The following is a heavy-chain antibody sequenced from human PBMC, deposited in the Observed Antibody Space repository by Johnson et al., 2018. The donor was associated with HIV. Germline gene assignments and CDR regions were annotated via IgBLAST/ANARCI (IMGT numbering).Heavy chain of an antibody. J-gene: IGHJ3*02. CDR3: AKDIDELLWFIDAFDI. CDR2: IGTAGDT. CDR1: GFTFSSYD. V-gene: IGHV3-13*01. D-gene: IGHD3-10*01. Sequence: VQLVESGGGLVQPGGSLGLSCAASGFTFSSYDMHWVRQATGKGLEWVSAIGTAGDTYYPGSVKGRFTISRENAKNSLYLQMNSLRAEDTALYYCAKDIDELLWFIDAFDIWGQGTMVTVSS.